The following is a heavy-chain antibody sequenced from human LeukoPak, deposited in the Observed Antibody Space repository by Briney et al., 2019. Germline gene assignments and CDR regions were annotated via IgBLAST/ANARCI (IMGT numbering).Heavy chain of an antibody. CDR2: IYYSGST. J-gene: IGHJ4*02. CDR3: ASHSSTTNFDY. D-gene: IGHD1-26*01. Sequence: SETLSLTCTVSGSSISSSSYYWGWIRQPPGKGLEWIGSIYYSGSTYYNPSLKSRVTISVDTSKNQFSLKLSSVTAADTAVYYCASHSSTTNFDYWGQGTLVTVSS. V-gene: IGHV4-39*01. CDR1: GSSISSSSYY.